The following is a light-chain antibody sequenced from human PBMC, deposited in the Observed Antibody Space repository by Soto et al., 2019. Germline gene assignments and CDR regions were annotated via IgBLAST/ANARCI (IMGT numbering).Light chain of an antibody. V-gene: IGKV3-20*01. J-gene: IGKJ1*01. Sequence: EIVLTQSPGTLSLSPGERATLSCRASQSVSSSSLAWYQQKPGQAPRLLIYVTSSRATGIPDRFRGSGSGTDFPLTISRLEPEGFAVYYCQQYASSTGTFGQGTNVEI. CDR3: QQYASSTGT. CDR1: QSVSSSS. CDR2: VTS.